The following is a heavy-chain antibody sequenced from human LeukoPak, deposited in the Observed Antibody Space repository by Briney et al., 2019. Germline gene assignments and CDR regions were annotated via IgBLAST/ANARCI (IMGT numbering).Heavy chain of an antibody. D-gene: IGHD3-16*02. CDR2: INPNSGGT. Sequence: ASVKVSCKASGYTFTGYYMHWVRQAPGQGLEWMGLINPNSGGTNYAQKFQGRVTMTRDTSISTAYMELSRLRSDDTAVYYCARDGDYVWGSYRRKGGFDYWGQGTLVTVSS. CDR1: GYTFTGYY. J-gene: IGHJ4*02. V-gene: IGHV1-2*02. CDR3: ARDGDYVWGSYRRKGGFDY.